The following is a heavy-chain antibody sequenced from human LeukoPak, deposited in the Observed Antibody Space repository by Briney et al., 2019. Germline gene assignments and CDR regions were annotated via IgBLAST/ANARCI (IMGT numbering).Heavy chain of an antibody. CDR3: ARVGSYVDWYFDL. CDR2: INHSGST. CDR1: GGSFSGYY. Sequence: PSETLSLTCAVYGGSFSGYYWSWIRQPPGKGLEWIGEINHSGSTNYNPSLKSRVTISVDKSKNQFSLKLSSVTAADTAMYYCARVGSYVDWYFDLWGRGTLVTVSS. V-gene: IGHV4-34*01. J-gene: IGHJ2*01. D-gene: IGHD2-15*01.